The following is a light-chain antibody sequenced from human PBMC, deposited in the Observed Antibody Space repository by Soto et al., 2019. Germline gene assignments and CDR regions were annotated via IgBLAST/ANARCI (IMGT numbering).Light chain of an antibody. CDR2: EVT. CDR1: SSDIGRYEF. Sequence: QSVLTQPPSAAGSLGQSVTISCAWASSDIGRYEFVSWYQHHPGKAPKLIISEVTERPSGVPDRFSGSKSGNTASLTVSGLQADDEADYFCCSYAGTKYYVFGTGTKVTVL. J-gene: IGLJ1*01. CDR3: CSYAGTKYYV. V-gene: IGLV2-8*01.